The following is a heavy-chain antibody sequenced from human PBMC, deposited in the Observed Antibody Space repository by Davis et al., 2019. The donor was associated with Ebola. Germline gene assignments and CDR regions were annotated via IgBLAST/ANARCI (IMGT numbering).Heavy chain of an antibody. Sequence: GESLKISCAASGFTFDDYAMSWVRQVPGKGLEWVSGINWNGRVTTYADSVKGRFTISRDNAKNSLFLQMNSLRAEDTALYYCARLGYYDSGTYYDSWGQGILVSVSS. V-gene: IGHV3-20*04. J-gene: IGHJ4*02. CDR1: GFTFDDYA. CDR2: INWNGRVT. D-gene: IGHD3-10*01. CDR3: ARLGYYDSGTYYDS.